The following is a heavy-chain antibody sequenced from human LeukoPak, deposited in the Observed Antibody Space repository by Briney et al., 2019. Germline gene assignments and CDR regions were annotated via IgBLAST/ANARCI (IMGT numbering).Heavy chain of an antibody. D-gene: IGHD6-19*01. CDR1: GISFSSHA. CDR3: YVSGWTEAIDN. Sequence: PGGSLRLSCSASGISFSSHALHWVRQAPGKGLEYVSAISDNGGMTFYADSVKGRFTISRDNSKNTLYLQMSSLRGEDTAVYYCYVSGWTEAIDNWGQGTLVTVSS. J-gene: IGHJ4*02. V-gene: IGHV3-64D*06. CDR2: ISDNGGMT.